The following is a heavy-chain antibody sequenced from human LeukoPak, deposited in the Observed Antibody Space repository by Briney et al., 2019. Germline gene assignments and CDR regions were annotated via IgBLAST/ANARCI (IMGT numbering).Heavy chain of an antibody. V-gene: IGHV6-1*01. D-gene: IGHD3-16*01. CDR2: TYYRSKWSN. J-gene: IGHJ6*03. CDR1: GDSVSSNSAA. Sequence: SQTLSLACAISGDSVSSNSAAWHWNRQSPSSGLEWLGRTYYRSKWSNDYAVSMKSRITIKPDTSKNQFSLQLNSVTPEDTAVYFCAREGGHYYYIDVWGKGTTVTVSS. CDR3: AREGGHYYYIDV.